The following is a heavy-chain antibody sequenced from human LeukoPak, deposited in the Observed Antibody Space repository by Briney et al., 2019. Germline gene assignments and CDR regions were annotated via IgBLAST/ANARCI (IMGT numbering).Heavy chain of an antibody. D-gene: IGHD3-22*01. J-gene: IGHJ4*02. CDR1: GFTFSTYE. CDR2: ISSSGGTI. CDR3: AREGGVNYYDLDYFDY. V-gene: IGHV3-48*03. Sequence: GGSLRLSCVGSGFTFSTYEMTWVRQAPGKGLEWVSYISSSGGTIYYAASVKARFTISRDNAKNSLYLQMNSLRAEDTAVYYCAREGGVNYYDLDYFDYWGQGTLITVSS.